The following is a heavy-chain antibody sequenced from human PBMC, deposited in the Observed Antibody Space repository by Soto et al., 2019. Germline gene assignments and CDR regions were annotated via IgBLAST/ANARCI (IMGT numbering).Heavy chain of an antibody. V-gene: IGHV4-59*01. CDR3: ATIPYYYDSSGYPYNWFDP. Sequence: PSETLSLTCTVSGGSISSYYWSWIRQPPGKGLEWIGYIYYSGSTNYNPSLKSRVTISVDTSKNQFSLKLSSVTAADTAVYYRATIPYYYDSSGYPYNWFDPWGQGTLVTVSS. J-gene: IGHJ5*02. CDR2: IYYSGST. CDR1: GGSISSYY. D-gene: IGHD3-22*01.